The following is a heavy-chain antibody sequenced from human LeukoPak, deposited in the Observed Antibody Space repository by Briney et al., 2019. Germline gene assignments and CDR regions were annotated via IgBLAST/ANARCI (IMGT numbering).Heavy chain of an antibody. V-gene: IGHV3-11*01. CDR1: GFTFSDYY. CDR3: ARRLYIVRGAFDI. CDR2: ISSSGSTI. D-gene: IGHD2/OR15-2a*01. Sequence: GGSLRLSCAASGFTFSDYYMSWIRQAPGKGLEWVSYISSSGSTIYYADSVKGRFTISRDNSKNTVHLQMNNLRAEDTAMYFCARRLYIVRGAFDIWGQGTMVTVSS. J-gene: IGHJ3*02.